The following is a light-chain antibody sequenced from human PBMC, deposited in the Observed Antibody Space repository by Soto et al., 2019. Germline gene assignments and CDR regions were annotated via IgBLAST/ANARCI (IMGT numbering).Light chain of an antibody. CDR3: QQFEFYPWT. Sequence: DIQMTQSPSTLSASVGDRVTITCRASQSISNWLAWYQQKPGKALKLLIYDASSLESGVPLRFSGGGSGTEFTLTIGSLQPDDFATYYSQQFEFYPWTFGHGTKVEIK. V-gene: IGKV1-5*01. J-gene: IGKJ1*01. CDR2: DAS. CDR1: QSISNW.